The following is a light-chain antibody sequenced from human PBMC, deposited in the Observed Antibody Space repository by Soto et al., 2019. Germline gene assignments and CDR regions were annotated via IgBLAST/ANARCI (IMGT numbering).Light chain of an antibody. J-gene: IGLJ1*01. Sequence: SYELTQSPSVSVAPGQTARITCGGNNIGGKSVHWYQQKPGQAPVLVVYDDSDRPSGIPERFSGSNSGNTATLTISRVEAGDEADYYCQVWDYRSDHVFGTGTKVTLL. V-gene: IGLV3-21*02. CDR2: DDS. CDR3: QVWDYRSDHV. CDR1: NIGGKS.